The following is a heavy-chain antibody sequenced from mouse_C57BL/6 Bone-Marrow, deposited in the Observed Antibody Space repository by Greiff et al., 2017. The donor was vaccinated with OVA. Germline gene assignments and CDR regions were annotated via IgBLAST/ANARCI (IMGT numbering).Heavy chain of an antibody. CDR2: IWSDGST. CDR3: ARHYGRSFNYFDY. V-gene: IGHV2-6-1*01. CDR1: GFSLTSYG. Sequence: VQLKESGPGLVAPSQSLSITCTVSGFSLTSYGVHWVRQPPGKGLEWLVVIWSDGSTTYNSALKSRLSISKDNSKSQVVLKMNSLQTDDTAMYDCARHYGRSFNYFDYWGQGTTLTVSS. D-gene: IGHD1-1*01. J-gene: IGHJ2*01.